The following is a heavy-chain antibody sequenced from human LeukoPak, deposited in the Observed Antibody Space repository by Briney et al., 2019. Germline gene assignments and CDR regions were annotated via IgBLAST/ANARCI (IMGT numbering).Heavy chain of an antibody. CDR1: GFTFSSYE. CDR2: ISGTGSAK. V-gene: IGHV3-48*03. Sequence: AGGSLRLSCAASGFTFSSYEMNWVRQAPGKGLEWISYISGTGSAKHYADSVKGRFTISRDNAKNSLSLQMNSLRAEDTAVYYCAVVEMSTPTPKYFDYWGQGTLVTVSS. J-gene: IGHJ4*02. D-gene: IGHD5-24*01. CDR3: AVVEMSTPTPKYFDY.